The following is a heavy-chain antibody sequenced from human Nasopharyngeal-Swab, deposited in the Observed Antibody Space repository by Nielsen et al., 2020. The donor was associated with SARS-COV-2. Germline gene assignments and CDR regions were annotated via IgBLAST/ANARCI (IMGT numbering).Heavy chain of an antibody. CDR3: ARKYCNGDCYFDY. V-gene: IGHV4-30-2*01. CDR2: IYHSGNT. CDR1: GGSISSGFYS. J-gene: IGHJ4*02. D-gene: IGHD2-21*02. Sequence: SETLSLTCAVSGGSISSGFYSWSWIRQPPGKGLEWIGYIYHSGNTYYNPSLKSRVTISVDRSKNQFSLRLSSVTAADTAVYHCARKYCNGDCYFDYWGQGTLVTVSS.